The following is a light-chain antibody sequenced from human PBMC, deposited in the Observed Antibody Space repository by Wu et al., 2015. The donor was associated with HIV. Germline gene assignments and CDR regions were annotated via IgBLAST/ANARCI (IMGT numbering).Light chain of an antibody. CDR3: QHRET. J-gene: IGKJ2*01. CDR2: GAS. CDR1: QGIGNE. V-gene: IGKV3-11*01. Sequence: MLTQSPGTLSLSPGDRATLLCRASQGIGNELAWYQQKRGQSPRLIVYGASQRAPGVPDRFGGSVSGSDFTLIINRLETEDLALYFRQHRETFGPGT.